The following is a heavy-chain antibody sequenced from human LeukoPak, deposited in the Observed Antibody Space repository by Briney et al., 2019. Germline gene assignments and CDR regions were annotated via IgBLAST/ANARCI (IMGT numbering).Heavy chain of an antibody. J-gene: IGHJ3*02. CDR1: GFTFSNYE. Sequence: GGSLRLSCAASGFTFSNYEMNWVRQAPGKGLEWVSYISSSGSTIYYAGSVKGRFTISRDNAKNSLYLQMSSLRAEDTAVYYCASGILTGYYRGDAFDIWGQGTMVTVSS. D-gene: IGHD3-9*01. CDR2: ISSSGSTI. V-gene: IGHV3-48*03. CDR3: ASGILTGYYRGDAFDI.